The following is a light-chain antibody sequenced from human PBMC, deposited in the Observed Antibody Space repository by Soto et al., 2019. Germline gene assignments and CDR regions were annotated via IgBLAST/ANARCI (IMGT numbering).Light chain of an antibody. CDR3: QQSYSTPTT. J-gene: IGKJ1*01. Sequence: DIQMTQSPSSLSASVGDRVTITCRASQSISSYLNWYQQKPGKAPKLLIYAASSLQSGVPSRFSGSGSVTDFTLTISSLQPEDFATYYCQQSYSTPTTFCQGTKGEIK. CDR2: AAS. V-gene: IGKV1-39*01. CDR1: QSISSY.